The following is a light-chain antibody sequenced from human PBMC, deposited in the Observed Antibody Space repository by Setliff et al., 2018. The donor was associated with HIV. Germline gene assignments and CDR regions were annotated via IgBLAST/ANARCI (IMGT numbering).Light chain of an antibody. V-gene: IGLV2-14*03. CDR3: ISCTSSTVV. J-gene: IGLJ2*01. Sequence: QSVLAQPASVSGSPGQSITISCTGTSSDVGGYNYVSWYQQHPGKAPKLMIYDVSNRPSGVSNRFSGSKSGNTASLTISGLQAEDEADYYCISCTSSTVVFGGGTQLTV. CDR1: SSDVGGYNY. CDR2: DVS.